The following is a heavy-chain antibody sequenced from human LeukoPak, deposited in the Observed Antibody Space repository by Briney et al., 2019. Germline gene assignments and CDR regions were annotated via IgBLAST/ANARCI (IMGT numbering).Heavy chain of an antibody. CDR1: GFTFSSYA. Sequence: PGGSLRLSCAASGFTFSSYAMHWVRQAPGRGLEYVSAISSNGGSTYYANSVKGRFTISRDNAKNSLYLQMNSLRAEDTAVYYCAREYCSSTSCYFYYFDYWGQGTRVTVSS. CDR3: AREYCSSTSCYFYYFDY. V-gene: IGHV3-64*01. D-gene: IGHD2-2*01. J-gene: IGHJ4*02. CDR2: ISSNGGST.